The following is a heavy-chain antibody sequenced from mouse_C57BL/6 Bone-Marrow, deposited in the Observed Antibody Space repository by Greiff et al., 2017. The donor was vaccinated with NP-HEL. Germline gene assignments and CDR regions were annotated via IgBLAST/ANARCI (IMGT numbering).Heavy chain of an antibody. CDR2: IYPGDGDT. V-gene: IGHV1-80*01. CDR3: ARFTTVVAPGY. Sequence: QVQLKESGAELVKPGASVKISCKASGYAFSSYWMNWVKQRPGKGLEWIGQIYPGDGDTNYNGKFKGKATLTADKSSSTAYMQLSSLTSEDSAVYFCARFTTVVAPGYWGQGTTLTVSS. J-gene: IGHJ2*01. D-gene: IGHD1-1*01. CDR1: GYAFSSYW.